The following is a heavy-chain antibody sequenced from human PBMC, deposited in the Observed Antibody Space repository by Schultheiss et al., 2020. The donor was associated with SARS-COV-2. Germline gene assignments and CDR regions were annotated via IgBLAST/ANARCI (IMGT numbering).Heavy chain of an antibody. J-gene: IGHJ4*02. Sequence: ASVKVSCKASGGTFSSYAISWVRQAPGQGLEWMGRLNPASGGTQYAQKFQGRVTMTADTSIGTAYMGLSRLTSDDTALYYCARDWGAAPNYWGQGTLVTVSS. D-gene: IGHD6-6*01. CDR2: LNPASGGT. V-gene: IGHV1-2*06. CDR3: ARDWGAAPNY. CDR1: GGTFSSYA.